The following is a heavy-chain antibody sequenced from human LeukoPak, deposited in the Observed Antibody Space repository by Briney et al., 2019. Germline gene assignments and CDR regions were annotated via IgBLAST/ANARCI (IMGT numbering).Heavy chain of an antibody. CDR3: ARDLWFGELYGDNWFDP. D-gene: IGHD3-10*01. V-gene: IGHV1-46*01. CDR1: GYTFTSHY. J-gene: IGHJ5*02. CDR2: INPSGGST. Sequence: ASVKVSCKASGYTFTSHYMHWVRQAPGQGLEWMGIINPSGGSTSYAQKFQGRVTMTRDTSTSTVYMELSSLRSEDTAVYYCARDLWFGELYGDNWFDPWGQGTLVTVSS.